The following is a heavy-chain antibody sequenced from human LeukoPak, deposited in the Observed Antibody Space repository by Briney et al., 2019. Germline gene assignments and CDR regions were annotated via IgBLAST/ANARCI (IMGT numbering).Heavy chain of an antibody. J-gene: IGHJ4*02. CDR1: GFTVSSNY. D-gene: IGHD5-18*01. Sequence: GGSLRLSCAASGFTVSSNYMSWVRQAPGKGLEWVSVIYPGGSKYYADSVKGRFTISRDNSQNSVYLVMNSLRAEDTAVYYCARERDTSMVALDSWGQGTLVTVSS. V-gene: IGHV3-53*01. CDR3: ARERDTSMVALDS. CDR2: IYPGGSK.